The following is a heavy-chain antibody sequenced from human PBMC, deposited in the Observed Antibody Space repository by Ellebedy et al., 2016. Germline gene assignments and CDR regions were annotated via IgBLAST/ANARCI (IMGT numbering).Heavy chain of an antibody. D-gene: IGHD2-21*02. Sequence: GSLRLSXTVSGGSISSYYWSWIRQPPGKGLEWIGYIYYSGSTNYNPSLKSRVTMSVDTSKNQFSLKLSSVTAADTAVYYCARALRGATAILYTFWFNPWGQGTLVTVSS. CDR1: GGSISSYY. V-gene: IGHV4-59*12. CDR2: IYYSGST. CDR3: ARALRGATAILYTFWFNP. J-gene: IGHJ5*02.